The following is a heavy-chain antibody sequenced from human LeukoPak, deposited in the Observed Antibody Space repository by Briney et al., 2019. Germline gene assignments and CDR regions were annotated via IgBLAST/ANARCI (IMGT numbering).Heavy chain of an antibody. Sequence: SETLSLTCTVSGGSISSYCWSWIRQPPGKGLEWIGYIYYSGSTNYNPSLECRVTISVDTSKNQFSLKLSSVTAADTAVYYCAGGIVATICDYWGQGTLVTVSS. J-gene: IGHJ4*02. D-gene: IGHD5-12*01. CDR2: IYYSGST. CDR1: GGSISSYC. CDR3: AGGIVATICDY. V-gene: IGHV4-59*01.